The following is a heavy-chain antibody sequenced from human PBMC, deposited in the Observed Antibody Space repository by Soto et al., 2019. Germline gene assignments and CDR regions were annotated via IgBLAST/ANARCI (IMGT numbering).Heavy chain of an antibody. CDR2: INPSGGYT. J-gene: IGHJ3*02. CDR3: ARALNYYDSSGYSRKAFDI. Sequence: ASVKVSCKASGYTFSSYYMNWVRQAPGQGLEWLGIINPSGGYTTYAQRFLGRVTMTSDTSTSTAYMELSRLRSDDTAVHYCARALNYYDSSGYSRKAFDIWGQGTRSPSPQ. V-gene: IGHV1-46*01. CDR1: GYTFSSYY. D-gene: IGHD3-22*01.